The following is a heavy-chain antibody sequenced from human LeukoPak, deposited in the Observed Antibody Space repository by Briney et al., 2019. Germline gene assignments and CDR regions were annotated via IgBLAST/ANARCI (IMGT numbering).Heavy chain of an antibody. CDR3: ARGRVRGCTGGSCKDAFDI. CDR2: IYYSGST. Sequence: SETLSLTCTVSGGSISSSSYYWGWIRQPPGKGLEWIGSIYYSGSTYYNPSLKSRVTISVDTSKNQFSLKLSSVTAADTAVYYCARGRVRGCTGGSCKDAFDIWGQGTMVTVSS. J-gene: IGHJ3*02. V-gene: IGHV4-39*07. D-gene: IGHD2-15*01. CDR1: GGSISSSSYY.